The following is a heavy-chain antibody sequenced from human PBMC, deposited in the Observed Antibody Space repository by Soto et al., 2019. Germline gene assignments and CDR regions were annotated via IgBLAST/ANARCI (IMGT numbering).Heavy chain of an antibody. Sequence: GGSLRLSCAASGFTFSNAWMSWVRQAPGKGLEWVGRIKSKTDGGTTDYAAPVKGRFTISRDDSKNTLYLQMNSLKTEDTAVYYCTTDPPHYDFWSGYRYYYYGMDVWGQGTTVTVSS. V-gene: IGHV3-15*01. D-gene: IGHD3-3*01. J-gene: IGHJ6*02. CDR3: TTDPPHYDFWSGYRYYYYGMDV. CDR1: GFTFSNAW. CDR2: IKSKTDGGTT.